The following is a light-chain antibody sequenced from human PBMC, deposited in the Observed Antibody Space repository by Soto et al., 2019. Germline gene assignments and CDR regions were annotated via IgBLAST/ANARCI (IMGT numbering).Light chain of an antibody. Sequence: DIEMTQSPATLSASLGDRVTITCRASQSISKSLAWYQQKPGQAPKLLIYQASTLATGIPSRFSGSGSGTDFTLTISSLQSDDFAAYYCQQYNSCSPFTFGPGTKVEIK. CDR3: QQYNSCSPFT. V-gene: IGKV1-5*03. J-gene: IGKJ3*01. CDR1: QSISKS. CDR2: QAS.